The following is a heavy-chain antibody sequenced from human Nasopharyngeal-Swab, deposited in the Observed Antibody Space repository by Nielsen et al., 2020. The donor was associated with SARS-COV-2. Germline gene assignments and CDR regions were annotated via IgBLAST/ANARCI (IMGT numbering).Heavy chain of an antibody. CDR3: ARVGRNGLYYFDY. CDR2: FYSSGSTTY. V-gene: IGHV4-4*07. J-gene: IGHJ4*02. Sequence: SEALSLTCTVSGGSISSYYWSWIRQPAGKGLEWIGRFYSSGSTTYSYNPSLKSRVTMSVDTSKSQFSLRLTSMSAADTAVYYCARVGRNGLYYFDYWGQGTLVTVSS. CDR1: GGSISSYY. D-gene: IGHD3-10*01.